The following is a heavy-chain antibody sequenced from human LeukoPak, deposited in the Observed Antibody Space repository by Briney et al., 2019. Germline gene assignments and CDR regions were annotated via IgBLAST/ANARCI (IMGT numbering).Heavy chain of an antibody. CDR1: GFTFSDYY. CDR2: ISSCSSYT. J-gene: IGHJ4*02. D-gene: IGHD3-10*01. CDR3: ARDHYGYYGSGSYRRFDY. Sequence: GGSLRLSCAASGFTFSDYYMSWIRQAPGQGLELVSYISSCSSYTNYADSVKGRFTISRDNAKNSLYLQMNSLRAEDTAVYYCARDHYGYYGSGSYRRFDYWGQGTLVTVSS. V-gene: IGHV3-11*06.